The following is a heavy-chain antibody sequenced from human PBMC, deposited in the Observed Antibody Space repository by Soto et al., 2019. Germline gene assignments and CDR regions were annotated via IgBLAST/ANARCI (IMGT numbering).Heavy chain of an antibody. Sequence: GGSLRLSCAASGFTFSSYWMSWVRQAPGKGLEWVANIEQDGSEKYFVDSVRGRFTLSRDNAKNSLQLQLNSLRAEDTAIYFCARVAYFNGWIFDYWGQGTLVTVSS. CDR1: GFTFSSYW. J-gene: IGHJ4*01. D-gene: IGHD6-19*01. CDR2: IEQDGSEK. V-gene: IGHV3-7*01. CDR3: ARVAYFNGWIFDY.